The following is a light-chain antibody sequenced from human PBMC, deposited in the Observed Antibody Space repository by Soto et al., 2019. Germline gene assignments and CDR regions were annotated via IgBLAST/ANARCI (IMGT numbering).Light chain of an antibody. V-gene: IGKV3-15*01. J-gene: IGKJ1*01. Sequence: EVVMTQSPATLSVSPGEGATLSCRASQSVSTILAWYQQKPGQAPRLLIHGASTRATGIPARFSGSGSGTEFTLTISSLQSEDFAVYYCQQYSNWPWTFGQGTKVEIK. CDR2: GAS. CDR3: QQYSNWPWT. CDR1: QSVSTI.